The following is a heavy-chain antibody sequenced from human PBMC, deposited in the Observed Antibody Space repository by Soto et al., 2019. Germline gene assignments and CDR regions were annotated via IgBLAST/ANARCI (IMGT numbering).Heavy chain of an antibody. Sequence: GSLRLSCAASRFTFSRSWMNWVRQAPGKGLESVAKIKEDGSEKSYVDSVKGRFTVSRDNAKNSLYLQMNSLRPEDTAVYYCARDPAFGAFDIWGQGTMVTVSS. CDR3: ARDPAFGAFDI. CDR1: RFTFSRSW. CDR2: IKEDGSEK. D-gene: IGHD3-16*01. J-gene: IGHJ3*02. V-gene: IGHV3-7*01.